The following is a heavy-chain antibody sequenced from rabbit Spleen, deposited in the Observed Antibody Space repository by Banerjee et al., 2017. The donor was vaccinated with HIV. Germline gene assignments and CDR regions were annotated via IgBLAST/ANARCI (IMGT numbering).Heavy chain of an antibody. Sequence: QEQLVESGGGLVQPGGSLTLSCKASGFDFNNGGVSWVRQAPGKGLEWIGCIDTGDGNVDYASWAKGRFTCSKTSSTTVTLQMTSLTVADTATYFCARDTGSSFSSYGMDLWGQGTLVTVS. CDR3: ARDTGSSFSSYGMDL. V-gene: IGHV1S45*01. CDR1: GFDFNNGG. D-gene: IGHD8-1*01. J-gene: IGHJ6*01. CDR2: IDTGDGNV.